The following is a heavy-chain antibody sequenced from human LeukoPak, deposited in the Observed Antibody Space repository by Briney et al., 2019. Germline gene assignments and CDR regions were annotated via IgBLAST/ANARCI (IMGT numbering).Heavy chain of an antibody. CDR3: ARVKYSSGSTSSWFDP. CDR1: GGSISSYY. CDR2: IEYSGGT. D-gene: IGHD3-10*01. Sequence: SETLSLTCTVSGGSISSYYWSWIRQPPGTGLEWIGYIEYSGGTTYNSSLKSRVTISVDTSKNQFSLKLSSVTAADTAVYYCARVKYSSGSTSSWFDPWGRGTPVAVSS. J-gene: IGHJ5*02. V-gene: IGHV4-59*08.